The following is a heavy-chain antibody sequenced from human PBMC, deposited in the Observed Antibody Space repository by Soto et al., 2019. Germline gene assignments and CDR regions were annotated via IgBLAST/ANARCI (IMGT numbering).Heavy chain of an antibody. CDR3: ARRLLFFFWSSNLESYRFAP. V-gene: IGHV4-39*01. D-gene: IGHD3-3*01. CDR1: GGSISSSSYY. Sequence: SETLSLTCTVSGGSISSSSYYWGWIRQPPGKGLEWIGSIYYSGSTYYNPSLKSRVTISVDTSKNQFSLKLSSVTAADTAVYECARRLLFFFWSSNLESYRFAPSAQRTLVPVSS. J-gene: IGHJ5*02. CDR2: IYYSGST.